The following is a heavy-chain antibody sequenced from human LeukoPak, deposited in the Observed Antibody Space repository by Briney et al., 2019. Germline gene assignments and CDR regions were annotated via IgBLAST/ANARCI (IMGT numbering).Heavy chain of an antibody. CDR3: AKDTGLVGATRYYFDY. CDR1: GFTFSSYG. Sequence: RGSLRLSCAASGFTFSSYGMHWVRQAPGKGLEWVAVIWYDGSNKYYADSVKGRFTISRDNSQNTLYLQMNSLRVEDTAAYYCAKDTGLVGATRYYFDYWGQGTLVTVSS. D-gene: IGHD1-26*01. J-gene: IGHJ4*02. CDR2: IWYDGSNK. V-gene: IGHV3-33*06.